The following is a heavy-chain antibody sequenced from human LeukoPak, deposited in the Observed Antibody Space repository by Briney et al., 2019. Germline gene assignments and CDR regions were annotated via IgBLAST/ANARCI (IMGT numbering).Heavy chain of an antibody. V-gene: IGHV7-4-1*02. CDR2: INTNTGNP. Sequence: ASVKVSCKASGYTFTSYAMNWVRQAPGQGLEWMGWINTNTGNPTYAQGFTGRFVFSLDTSVSTAYLQISSLKAEDTAVYYCARIPENTAMVGRVDYWGQGTLVTVSS. J-gene: IGHJ4*02. CDR1: GYTFTSYA. CDR3: ARIPENTAMVGRVDY. D-gene: IGHD5-18*01.